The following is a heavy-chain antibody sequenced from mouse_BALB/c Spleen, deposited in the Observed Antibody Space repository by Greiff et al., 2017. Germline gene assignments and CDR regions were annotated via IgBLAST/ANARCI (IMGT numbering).Heavy chain of an antibody. CDR1: GFTFSSYA. Sequence: EVKLEESGGGLVKPGGSLKLSCAASGFTFSSYAMSWVRQSPEKRLEWVAEISSGGSYTYYPDTVTGRFTISRDNAKNTLYLEMSSLRSEDTAMYYCARDYYGSMDYWGQGTSVTVSS. D-gene: IGHD1-1*01. CDR3: ARDYYGSMDY. CDR2: ISSGGSYT. V-gene: IGHV5-9-4*01. J-gene: IGHJ4*01.